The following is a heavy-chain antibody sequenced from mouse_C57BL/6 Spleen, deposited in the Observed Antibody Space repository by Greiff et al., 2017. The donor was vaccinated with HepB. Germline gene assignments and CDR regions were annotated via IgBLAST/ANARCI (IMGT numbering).Heavy chain of an antibody. CDR2: INPYNGGT. J-gene: IGHJ2*01. Sequence: EVQLKLSGPVLVKPGASVKMSCKASGYTFTDYYMNWVKQSHGKSLEWIGVINPYNGGTSYNQKFKGKATLTVDKSSSTAYMELNSLTSEDSAVYYCARGGSLDYWGQGTTLTVSS. V-gene: IGHV1-19*01. CDR1: GYTFTDYY. CDR3: ARGGSLDY.